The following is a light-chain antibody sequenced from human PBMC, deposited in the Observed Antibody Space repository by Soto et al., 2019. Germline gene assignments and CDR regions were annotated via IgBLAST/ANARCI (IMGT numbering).Light chain of an antibody. Sequence: DIQMTNSPSTLSASVGDRVTITCRASQSISSWLAWYQQKPGKAPKLLIYKASSLESGVPSRFSGSGSGTDFTLTISSLQPEDFATYYCQQSYITPRTFGQGTKVDIK. CDR3: QQSYITPRT. J-gene: IGKJ1*01. V-gene: IGKV1-5*03. CDR1: QSISSW. CDR2: KAS.